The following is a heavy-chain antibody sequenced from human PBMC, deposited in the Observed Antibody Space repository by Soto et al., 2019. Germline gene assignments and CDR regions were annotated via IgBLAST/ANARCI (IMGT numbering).Heavy chain of an antibody. CDR1: GCTFSSYA. D-gene: IGHD6-6*01. Sequence: SVKVSCKASGCTFSSYAISWVRQAPGQGLEWMGGIIPIFGTANYAQKFQGRVTITADESTSTAYMELSSLRSEDTAVYYCASAARRWFDPWGQGTLVTVSS. CDR3: ASAARRWFDP. CDR2: IIPIFGTA. V-gene: IGHV1-69*13. J-gene: IGHJ5*02.